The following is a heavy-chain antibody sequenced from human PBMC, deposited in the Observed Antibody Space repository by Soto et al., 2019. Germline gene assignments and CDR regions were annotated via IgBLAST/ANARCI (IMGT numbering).Heavy chain of an antibody. D-gene: IGHD1-1*01. CDR3: ARGRYGDY. Sequence: QVHLVQSGAEVKKPGASVKVSCKGSGYIFTTYGITWVRQAPGQGLEWMGWLSAHNGNTNYAQKLRGRVTVTRDTSRSKAYMELRNLRSDDRAVYYCARGRYGDYWGQGALVTVSS. V-gene: IGHV1-18*01. CDR1: GYIFTTYG. J-gene: IGHJ4*02. CDR2: LSAHNGNT.